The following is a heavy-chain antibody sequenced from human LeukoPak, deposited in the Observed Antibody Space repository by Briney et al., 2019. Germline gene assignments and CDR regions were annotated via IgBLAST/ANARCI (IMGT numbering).Heavy chain of an antibody. CDR1: GFTVSSNY. V-gene: IGHV3-53*01. Sequence: GGSLRLSCAASGFTVSSNYMSWVRQAPGKGLEWVSVIYSGGSTYYADSVKGRFTISRDNSKNTLYLQMNSLGAEDTAVYYCARGYSYYDFWSGWGGGMDVWGQGTTVTVSS. D-gene: IGHD3-3*01. CDR3: ARGYSYYDFWSGWGGGMDV. J-gene: IGHJ6*02. CDR2: IYSGGST.